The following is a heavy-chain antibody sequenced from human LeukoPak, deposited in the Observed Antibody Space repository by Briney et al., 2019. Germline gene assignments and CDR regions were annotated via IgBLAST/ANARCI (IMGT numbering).Heavy chain of an antibody. CDR1: GFTFSSYS. CDR3: ARHKAGDYGRYAFDI. V-gene: IGHV3-21*01. D-gene: IGHD4-17*01. CDR2: ISSSSSYI. Sequence: GGSLRLSCAASGFTFSSYSMNWVRQAPGKGLEWVSSISSSSSYIYYADSVKGRFTISRDNAKNSLYLQMNSLRAEDTAVYYCARHKAGDYGRYAFDIWGQGTMVTVSS. J-gene: IGHJ3*02.